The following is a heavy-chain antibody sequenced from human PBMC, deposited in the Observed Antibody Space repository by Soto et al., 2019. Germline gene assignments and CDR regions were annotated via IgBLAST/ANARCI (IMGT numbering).Heavy chain of an antibody. Sequence: EVQVVESGGGLVRPGGSLRLSCNFTFSMYSMSWVRQAPGKGLEWVASISSVSAYINYADSVKGRFSITRDNAKNSVSRQMNSLRAEDTVRYYCTRDQGGSYDNWFDPWGRGALVTVSS. CDR3: TRDQGGSYDNWFDP. V-gene: IGHV3-21*01. CDR2: ISSVSAYI. D-gene: IGHD1-26*01. J-gene: IGHJ5*02. CDR1: TFSMYS.